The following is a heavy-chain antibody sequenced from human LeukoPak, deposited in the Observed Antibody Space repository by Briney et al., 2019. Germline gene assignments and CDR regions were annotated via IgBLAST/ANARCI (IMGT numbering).Heavy chain of an antibody. CDR1: GFTFSSYS. D-gene: IGHD6-19*01. V-gene: IGHV3-21*01. J-gene: IGHJ4*02. CDR3: AASSAVAGTRGVDFLD. Sequence: GGSLRLSCAASGFTFSSYSMNWVRQAPGKGLEWVSSISSSSSYIYYADSVKGRFTISRDNAKNSLYLQMNSLRAEDTAVYYCAASSAVAGTRGVDFLDWGQGTLVTVSS. CDR2: ISSSSSYI.